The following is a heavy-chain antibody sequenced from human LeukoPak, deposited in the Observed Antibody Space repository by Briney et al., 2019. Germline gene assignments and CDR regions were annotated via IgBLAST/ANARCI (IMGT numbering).Heavy chain of an antibody. CDR1: GYTFTSYY. D-gene: IGHD5-12*01. CDR2: MNPNSGNT. CDR3: AREVATGWFDP. Sequence: ASVKVSCKASGYTFTSYYMHWVRQAPGQGLEWMGWMNPNSGNTGYAQKFQGRVTITRDTSASTAYMELSSLRSEDTAVYYCAREVATGWFDPWGQGTLVTVSS. J-gene: IGHJ5*02. V-gene: IGHV1-8*03.